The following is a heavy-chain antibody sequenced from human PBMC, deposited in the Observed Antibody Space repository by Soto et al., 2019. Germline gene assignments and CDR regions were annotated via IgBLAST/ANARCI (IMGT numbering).Heavy chain of an antibody. CDR1: GFTFSTYW. V-gene: IGHV3-74*01. Sequence: EVQLVESGGGLVQPGGSLRLSCAASGFTFSTYWMHWVRQAPGKGLVWVSRIKSDGSSTSYADSVKGRFTISRDKAKNTLYLQMNSLRVEDTAVYYCARSDWFDPWGQGTLVTVSS. CDR2: IKSDGSST. CDR3: ARSDWFDP. J-gene: IGHJ5*02.